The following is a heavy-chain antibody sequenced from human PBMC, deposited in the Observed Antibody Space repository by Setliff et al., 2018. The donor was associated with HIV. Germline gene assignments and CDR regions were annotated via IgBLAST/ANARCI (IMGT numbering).Heavy chain of an antibody. Sequence: PSETLSLTCTVSGGSINSGHYYWSWIRHHPGKGLEWIRYIYYTGSTYFNPSLKSRVTLSIDTSKNQFSLKLSSVPAADTAVYYCATSPAGEILGSRPFYFDYWGQGTLVTVSS. J-gene: IGHJ4*02. CDR2: IYYTGST. CDR3: ATSPAGEILGSRPFYFDY. V-gene: IGHV4-31*03. D-gene: IGHD3-10*01. CDR1: GGSINSGHYY.